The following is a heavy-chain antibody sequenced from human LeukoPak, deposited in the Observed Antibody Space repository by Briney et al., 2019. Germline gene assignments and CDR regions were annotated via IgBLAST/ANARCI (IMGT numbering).Heavy chain of an antibody. CDR2: ISSSGSTI. J-gene: IGHJ4*02. CDR3: ASSDSFVVITPFDY. CDR1: GFNFNMFW. D-gene: IGHD3-22*01. Sequence: GGSLRLSCVASGFNFNMFWMSWVRQAPGKGLEWVSYISSSGSTIYYADSVKGRFTISRDNAKNSLYLQMNSLRAEDTAVYYCASSDSFVVITPFDYWGQGTLVTVSS. V-gene: IGHV3-48*04.